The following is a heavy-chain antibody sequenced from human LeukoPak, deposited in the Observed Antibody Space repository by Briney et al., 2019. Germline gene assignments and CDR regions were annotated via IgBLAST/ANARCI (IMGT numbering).Heavy chain of an antibody. J-gene: IGHJ4*02. V-gene: IGHV3-11*01. CDR3: AKGWPVYSSGWEYFDY. CDR1: GFTFSDYY. Sequence: GGSLRLSCAASGFTFSDYYMSWFRQAPGKGLEWVSYISSSGSTIYYADSVKGRFTISRDNAKNSLYLQMNSLRAEDMAVYYCAKGWPVYSSGWEYFDYWGQGTLVTVSS. CDR2: ISSSGSTI. D-gene: IGHD6-19*01.